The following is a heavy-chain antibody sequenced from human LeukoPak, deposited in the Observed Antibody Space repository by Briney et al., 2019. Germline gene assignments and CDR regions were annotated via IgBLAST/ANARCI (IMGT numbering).Heavy chain of an antibody. V-gene: IGHV3-23*01. CDR3: ATHGSAHYYMDV. CDR1: GFTFSSYG. J-gene: IGHJ6*03. Sequence: PGGSLRLSCAASGFTFSSYGMSWVRQAPGKGLEWVSGISGSGSGTYYADSVKGRFTISRDNSKNTLHLQMNSLRAEDTAVYYCATHGSAHYYMDVWGKGTTVTISS. CDR2: ISGSGSGT. D-gene: IGHD2-2*03.